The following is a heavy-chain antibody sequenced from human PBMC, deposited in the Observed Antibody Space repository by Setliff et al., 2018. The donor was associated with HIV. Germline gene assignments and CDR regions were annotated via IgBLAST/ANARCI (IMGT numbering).Heavy chain of an antibody. Sequence: SETLSLTCAVHGGLFSGYHWSWIRQPPGKGLEWIGEINHSGSTNYNPSLKSRVTISMDTSKNQFSLKLTSVTAADTAVYYCARGNDNGQRGGNYYFMDVWDKGTTVTVSS. D-gene: IGHD4-17*01. CDR1: GGLFSGYH. CDR3: ARGNDNGQRGGNYYFMDV. CDR2: INHSGST. V-gene: IGHV4-34*01. J-gene: IGHJ6*03.